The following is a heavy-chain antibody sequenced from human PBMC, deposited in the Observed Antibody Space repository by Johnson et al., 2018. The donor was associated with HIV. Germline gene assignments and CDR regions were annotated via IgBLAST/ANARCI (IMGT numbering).Heavy chain of an antibody. Sequence: QVQLVESGGGVVQPGRSLRLSCAASGFTFSSYAMHWVRQAPGKGLEWVAVITYDGSNKYHEESVKGRFHISRDNPKNTLYLQRNSLRAEDTAVYYCTSEWDIVATISPDAFDIWGQGTMVTVSS. V-gene: IGHV3-30*04. D-gene: IGHD5-12*01. J-gene: IGHJ3*02. CDR3: TSEWDIVATISPDAFDI. CDR1: GFTFSSYA. CDR2: ITYDGSNK.